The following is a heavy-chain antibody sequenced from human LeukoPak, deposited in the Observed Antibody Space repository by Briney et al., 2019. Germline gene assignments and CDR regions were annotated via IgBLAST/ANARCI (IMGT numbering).Heavy chain of an antibody. CDR1: RGSISSFY. D-gene: IGHD4-17*01. J-gene: IGHJ4*02. CDR3: ARDYGSKFDY. Sequence: PSETLSLTCTVSRGSISSFYWSWIRQPPGKGLEWIGYISYSGNTKYNPSLKSRVTISVDTSKNQFSLKLSCVTAADTAVYYCARDYGSKFDYWGQGTLVTVSS. CDR2: ISYSGNT. V-gene: IGHV4-59*01.